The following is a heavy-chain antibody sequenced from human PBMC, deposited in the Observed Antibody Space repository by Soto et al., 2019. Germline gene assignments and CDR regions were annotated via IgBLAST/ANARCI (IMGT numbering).Heavy chain of an antibody. Sequence: GGSLRLSCAASGFTFSSYGMHWVRQAPGKGLEWVAVIWYDGSNKYYADSVKGRFTISRDNSKNTLYLQMNSLRAEDTAVYYCASSIKGHDAFDIWGQGTMVTVSS. CDR1: GFTFSSYG. J-gene: IGHJ3*02. CDR3: ASSIKGHDAFDI. V-gene: IGHV3-33*01. CDR2: IWYDGSNK.